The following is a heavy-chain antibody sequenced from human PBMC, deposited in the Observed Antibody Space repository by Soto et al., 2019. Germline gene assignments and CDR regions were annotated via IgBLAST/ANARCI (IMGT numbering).Heavy chain of an antibody. CDR2: TSDDGDIQ. CDR3: ARAVDAAMDPLDY. Sequence: XGSLRLSCSASGFDFRKYAMHWVRQSPGKGPDWVAITSDDGDIQYYADSVKGRFTISRDNSKNTLYLQMTTLRSEDAAVYFCARAVDAAMDPLDYWGQGSLVTVSS. D-gene: IGHD5-18*01. CDR1: GFDFRKYA. J-gene: IGHJ4*02. V-gene: IGHV3-30-3*01.